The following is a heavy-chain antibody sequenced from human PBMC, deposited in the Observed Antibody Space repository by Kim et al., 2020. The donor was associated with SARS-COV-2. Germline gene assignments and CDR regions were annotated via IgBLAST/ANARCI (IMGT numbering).Heavy chain of an antibody. Sequence: ASVKVSCKASGYTFTEHYIYWLRQAPGQGFEWLGWVSPSSGDTGFVQNFQGRVTMTRDTSITTAYMDLSSLTSDDTAVHYCARLSRRGPPVWGQGTSVTVS. J-gene: IGHJ4*02. CDR3: ARLSRRGPPV. CDR2: VSPSSGDT. V-gene: IGHV1-2*02. CDR1: GYTFTEHY.